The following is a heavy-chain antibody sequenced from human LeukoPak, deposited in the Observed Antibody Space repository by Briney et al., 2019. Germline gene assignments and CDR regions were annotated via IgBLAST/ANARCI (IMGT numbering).Heavy chain of an antibody. V-gene: IGHV3-74*01. CDR2: INGDGRNI. CDR1: GFNFRAYW. D-gene: IGHD3-9*01. J-gene: IGHJ6*02. CDR3: TRDLMDYDVSTGLHHYYMDV. Sequence: GGSLRLSCTTSGFNFRAYWMAWVRQDPRKGLVWVSRINGDGRNINYADSVRGRFTISRDNAKNTLYLQMNTLRVEDTAVYYCTRDLMDYDVSTGLHHYYMDVWGQGTTVTVSS.